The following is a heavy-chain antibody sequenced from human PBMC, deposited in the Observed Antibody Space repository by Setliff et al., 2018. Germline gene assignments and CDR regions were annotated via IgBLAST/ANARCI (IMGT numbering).Heavy chain of an antibody. V-gene: IGHV4-39*01. J-gene: IGHJ4*02. CDR2: IYYSGST. CDR3: ARPNYYDSSGYYSYYFDY. D-gene: IGHD3-22*01. CDR1: GGSISSSSYY. Sequence: SETLSLTCTVSGGSISSSSYYWGWIRQPPGKGLEWIGSIYYSGSTYYNPSLKSRVTISVDTSKNQFSLKLSSVTAADTAVYYCARPNYYDSSGYYSYYFDYWGQGTLVTVS.